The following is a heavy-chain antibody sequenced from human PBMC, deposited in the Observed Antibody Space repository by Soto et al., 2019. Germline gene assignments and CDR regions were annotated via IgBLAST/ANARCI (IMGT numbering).Heavy chain of an antibody. CDR2: INHSGST. D-gene: IGHD3-10*01. CDR3: ARRVTMQYSFDF. Sequence: QVQLQQWGAGRVKPSETLSRTCAVYGGSLSGYYWSWIRQPPGRGLEWIGEINHSGSTNYNPSLKSRVTISRDTAKNQSSLKLISVTAAATAVYFCARRVTMQYSFDFWGQGTLVPVSS. CDR1: GGSLSGYY. V-gene: IGHV4-34*02. J-gene: IGHJ4*02.